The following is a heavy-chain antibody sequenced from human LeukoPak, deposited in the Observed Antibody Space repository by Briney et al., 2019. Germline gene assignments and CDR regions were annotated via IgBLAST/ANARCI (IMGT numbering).Heavy chain of an antibody. D-gene: IGHD4-23*01. J-gene: IGHJ4*02. Sequence: GGSLRLSCAASGFTFSSYAMSWVRQAPGKGLEWVSGISGSGGSTYYADSAKGRFTISGDNSKNTLYLQMNSLRAEDTAVYYCANLYGVKRDSDDYWGRGTLVTVSS. CDR1: GFTFSSYA. V-gene: IGHV3-23*01. CDR3: ANLYGVKRDSDDY. CDR2: ISGSGGST.